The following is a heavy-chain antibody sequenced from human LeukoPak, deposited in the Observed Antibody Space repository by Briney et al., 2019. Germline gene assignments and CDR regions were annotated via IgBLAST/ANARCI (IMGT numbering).Heavy chain of an antibody. CDR2: SNPSGGRT. CDR1: GYTFTNYY. Sequence: ASVKVSCKASGYTFTNYYMHWVRQAPGQGLAWVGVSNPSGGRTTYAQKFQGRVTMTRDTSTSTVYMELSSLRSEDTAVYYCTRELGGSYFDYWGQGTLVTVSS. D-gene: IGHD1-26*01. J-gene: IGHJ4*02. V-gene: IGHV1-46*01. CDR3: TRELGGSYFDY.